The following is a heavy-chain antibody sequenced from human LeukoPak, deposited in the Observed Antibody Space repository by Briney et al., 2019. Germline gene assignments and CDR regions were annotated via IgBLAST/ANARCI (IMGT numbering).Heavy chain of an antibody. CDR1: GGTFSSYA. V-gene: IGHV1-69*06. Sequence: ASVKVSCKASGGTFSSYAISWVRQAPGQGLEWMGGIIPIFGTANYAQKFQGRVTITADKSTSTAYMELSSLRAEDTAVYYCARDGWYCSGGSCYFDYWGQGTLVTVSS. D-gene: IGHD2-15*01. CDR3: ARDGWYCSGGSCYFDY. J-gene: IGHJ4*02. CDR2: IIPIFGTA.